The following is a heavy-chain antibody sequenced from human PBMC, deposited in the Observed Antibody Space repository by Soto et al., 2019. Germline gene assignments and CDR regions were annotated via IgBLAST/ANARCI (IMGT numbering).Heavy chain of an antibody. CDR1: GFTFSSYA. D-gene: IGHD6-13*01. J-gene: IGHJ6*02. CDR3: AKAQQIAAADYYYYGMDV. CDR2: ISGSGGST. V-gene: IGHV3-23*01. Sequence: VGSLRLSCAASGFTFSSYAMSWVSQAPGKGLEWVSAISGSGGSTYYADSVKGRFTISRDNSKNTLYLQMNSLRAEDTDVYYCAKAQQIAAADYYYYGMDVWGQGTTVTVSS.